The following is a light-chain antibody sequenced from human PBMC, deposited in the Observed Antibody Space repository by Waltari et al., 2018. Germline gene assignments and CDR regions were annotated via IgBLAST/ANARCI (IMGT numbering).Light chain of an antibody. J-gene: IGKJ3*01. CDR3: QQGYSYPFT. CDR1: QGIGNK. V-gene: IGKV1-6*01. Sequence: IQMTQFPSSLSASVGDTVTITCQASQGIGNKLNWYQQKPGKAPKLLIYRASSLQSGISSRFSGSASGTHFTLTISSLQPEDFATYYCQQGYSYPFTFGPGTKLDIK. CDR2: RAS.